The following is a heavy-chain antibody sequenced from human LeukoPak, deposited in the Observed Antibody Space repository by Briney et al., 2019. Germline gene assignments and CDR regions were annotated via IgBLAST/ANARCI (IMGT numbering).Heavy chain of an antibody. CDR3: AKAGGNYGDYGSDFDY. CDR1: GFTFSSYA. V-gene: IGHV3-23*01. J-gene: IGHJ4*02. Sequence: GGSLRLSCAASGFTFSSYAMSWVRQAPGKGLEWVSAISGSGGSTYYADSVKGRFTISRDNSKNTLYLQMNSLRAEDTAVYYCAKAGGNYGDYGSDFDYWGQRTLVTVSS. CDR2: ISGSGGST. D-gene: IGHD4-17*01.